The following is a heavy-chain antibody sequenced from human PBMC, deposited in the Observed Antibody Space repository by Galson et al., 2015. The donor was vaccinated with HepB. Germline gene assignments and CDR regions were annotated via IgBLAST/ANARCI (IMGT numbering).Heavy chain of an antibody. D-gene: IGHD2-2*01. CDR3: ARLGRYCSSSSCYYLWFDP. CDR1: GYNFGSYW. J-gene: IGHJ5*02. Sequence: QSGAEVKKPGESLKISCTGSGYNFGSYWIGWVRQMPGKGLEWMGLIYPGDSETRYSPSFQGRVTMSAGESITTAYLQWGSLEASDTAIYYCARLGRYCSSSSCYYLWFDPWGQGTLVTVS. CDR2: IYPGDSET. V-gene: IGHV5-51*01.